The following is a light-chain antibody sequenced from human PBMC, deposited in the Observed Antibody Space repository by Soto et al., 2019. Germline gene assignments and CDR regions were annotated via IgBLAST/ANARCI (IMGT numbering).Light chain of an antibody. CDR2: GNS. CDR3: QSYDSSVSGPNYV. V-gene: IGLV1-40*01. J-gene: IGLJ1*01. Sequence: QSVLTQPPSVSGSPGQRVTISCTGSSSNIGAGYDVHWYQQLPGTAPKLLIYGNSNRPSGVPDRFSGSKSGTSASLAITGLQAEDEADYYCQSYDSSVSGPNYVFGTGTKVTVL. CDR1: SSNIGAGYD.